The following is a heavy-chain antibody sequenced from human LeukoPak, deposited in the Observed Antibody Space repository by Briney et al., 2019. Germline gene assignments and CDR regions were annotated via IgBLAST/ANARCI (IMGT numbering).Heavy chain of an antibody. CDR1: GYSISGGYY. Sequence: SETLSLTCTVSGYSISGGYYWGWIRQPPGKGLEWIGSIYHSGSTYYNPSLKSRVTTSVDTSKNQFSLKLSSVTAADTAVYYCARWSWSGYYFDYWGQGTLVTVSS. V-gene: IGHV4-38-2*02. CDR3: ARWSWSGYYFDY. D-gene: IGHD3-3*01. CDR2: IYHSGST. J-gene: IGHJ4*02.